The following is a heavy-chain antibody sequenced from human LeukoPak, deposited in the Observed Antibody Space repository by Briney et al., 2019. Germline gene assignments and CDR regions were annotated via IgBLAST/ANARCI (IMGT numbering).Heavy chain of an antibody. CDR3: PRSASRTNFDY. Sequence: GESLKISCKGSGYRFATYWIGWVRQMPGKGLEWMGIIFPGDSDTIYSPSFQGQVTISADESINTAYLQWSSLKASDTSMYYSPRSASRTNFDYWGQGTLVTASS. CDR1: GYRFATYW. V-gene: IGHV5-51*01. D-gene: IGHD1-14*01. J-gene: IGHJ4*02. CDR2: IFPGDSDT.